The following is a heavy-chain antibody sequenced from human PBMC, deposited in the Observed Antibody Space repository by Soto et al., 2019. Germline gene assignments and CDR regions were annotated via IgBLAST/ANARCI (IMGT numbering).Heavy chain of an antibody. D-gene: IGHD6-13*01. J-gene: IGHJ5*02. Sequence: QVQLQESGPGLVKPSETLSLTCTVSGGSISSYYWSWIRQPPGKGLEWIGYIYYSGSTNYNPSLKSPVTISVDTSKNQFSLKLSSVTAADTAVYYCARDRGGGAAALGWFDPWGQGTLVTVSS. V-gene: IGHV4-59*01. CDR2: IYYSGST. CDR1: GGSISSYY. CDR3: ARDRGGGAAALGWFDP.